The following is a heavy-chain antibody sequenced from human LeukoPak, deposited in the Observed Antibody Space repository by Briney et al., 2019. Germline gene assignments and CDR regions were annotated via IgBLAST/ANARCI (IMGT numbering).Heavy chain of an antibody. CDR3: ARDWFHAIDY. CDR1: GFTFSDTW. V-gene: IGHV3-74*01. J-gene: IGHJ4*02. Sequence: PGGSLRLSCAAAGFTFSDTWMHWVRQAPGKCLVWVSRIRSDGSDTRYAESVKGRLTISRDNATHTLYLQMNSLRAEDTAVYYCARDWFHAIDYWGQGTLVTVSS. CDR2: IRSDGSDT. D-gene: IGHD2/OR15-2a*01.